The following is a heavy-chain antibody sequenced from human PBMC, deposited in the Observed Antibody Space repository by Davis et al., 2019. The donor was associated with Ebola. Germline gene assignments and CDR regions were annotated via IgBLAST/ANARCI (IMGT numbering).Heavy chain of an antibody. D-gene: IGHD6-19*01. CDR2: INHSGST. Sequence: MPSETLSLTCTVSGGSISSSSYYWSWIRQPPGKGLEWIGEINHSGSTNYNPSLKSRVTISVDTSKNQFSLKLSSVTAADTAVYYCARDGYSSGWYSSMAFDIWGQGTMVTVSS. J-gene: IGHJ3*02. CDR3: ARDGYSSGWYSSMAFDI. V-gene: IGHV4-39*07. CDR1: GGSISSSSYY.